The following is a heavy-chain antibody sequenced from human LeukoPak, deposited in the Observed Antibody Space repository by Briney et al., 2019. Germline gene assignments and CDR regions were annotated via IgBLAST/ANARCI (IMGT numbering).Heavy chain of an antibody. CDR3: ATTPRGDYYGSGGTGTPFDY. CDR1: GYTFTGYY. V-gene: IGHV1-2*02. CDR2: INPNSGGT. D-gene: IGHD3-10*01. Sequence: ASVKVSCKASGYTFTGYYMHWVRQAPGQGLEWKGWINPNSGGTNYAQKFQGRVTMTEDTSTDTAYMELSSLRSEDTAVYYCATTPRGDYYGSGGTGTPFDYWGQGTLVTVSS. J-gene: IGHJ4*02.